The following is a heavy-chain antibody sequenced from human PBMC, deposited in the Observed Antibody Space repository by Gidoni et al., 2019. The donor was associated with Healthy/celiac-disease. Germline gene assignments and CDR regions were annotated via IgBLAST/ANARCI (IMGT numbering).Heavy chain of an antibody. V-gene: IGHV3-30*01. CDR2: ISYDGSNK. D-gene: IGHD5-18*01. Sequence: QVQLVESGGGVVQPGRSLRLSCAASGFTFSRSAMHWVRQAPGKGLEWVAVISYDGSNKYYADSVKGRFTISRDNSKNTLYLQMNSLRAEDTAVYYCAREPTDLRGYSYGYFDYWGQGTLVTVSS. CDR3: AREPTDLRGYSYGYFDY. J-gene: IGHJ4*02. CDR1: GFTFSRSA.